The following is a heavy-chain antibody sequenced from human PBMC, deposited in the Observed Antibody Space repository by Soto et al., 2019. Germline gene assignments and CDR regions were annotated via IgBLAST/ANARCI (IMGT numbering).Heavy chain of an antibody. CDR1: GYTSSDFG. V-gene: IGHV1-18*04. CDR3: VRDQKYFRVNGNWFDS. J-gene: IGHJ5*01. CDR2: VSGNNGAS. Sequence: ASVKVSCKASGYTSSDFGISWVRQAPGQGLEWMGWVSGNNGASNPAPKVQGRITMTLDTSTGVSYMALRSLRSDDTAIYYCVRDQKYFRVNGNWFDSWGQGTLVTVSS. D-gene: IGHD2-2*01.